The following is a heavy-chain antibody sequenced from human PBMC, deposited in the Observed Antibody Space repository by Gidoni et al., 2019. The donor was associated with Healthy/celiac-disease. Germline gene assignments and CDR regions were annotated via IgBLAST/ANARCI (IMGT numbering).Heavy chain of an antibody. CDR1: GGTFSRYA. J-gene: IGHJ3*02. CDR2: IIPIFGTA. CDR3: ASYPRSYDSSGYAFDI. V-gene: IGHV1-69*01. Sequence: QVQLVQSGAEVKKPGSSVNVSCKASGGTFSRYAISWVRQAPGQGLEWMGGIIPIFGTANYAQKFQGRVTITADESTSTAYMELSSLRSEDTAVYYCASYPRSYDSSGYAFDIWGQGTMVTVSS. D-gene: IGHD3-22*01.